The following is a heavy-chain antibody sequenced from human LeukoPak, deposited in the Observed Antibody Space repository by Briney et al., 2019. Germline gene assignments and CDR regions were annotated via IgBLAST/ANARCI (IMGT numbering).Heavy chain of an antibody. Sequence: GGSLRLSCAASGFIFSNYAMNWVRQTPGKGLEWVSGISGSGGRTFYADSVKGRFTISRDNSKNTLYLQMNSLRAEDTAVYYCAKDQYYYDSSGHYYPGYYGMDVWGQGTTVTVSS. CDR2: ISGSGGRT. J-gene: IGHJ6*02. D-gene: IGHD3-22*01. CDR3: AKDQYYYDSSGHYYPGYYGMDV. CDR1: GFIFSNYA. V-gene: IGHV3-23*01.